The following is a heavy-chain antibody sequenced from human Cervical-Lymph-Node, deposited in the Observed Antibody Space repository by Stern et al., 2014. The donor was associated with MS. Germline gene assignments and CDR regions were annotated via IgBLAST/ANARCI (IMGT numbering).Heavy chain of an antibody. D-gene: IGHD1-26*01. Sequence: VQLEESGGGVVQPGRSLRLSCAASGFTFSNYGMHWVRQAPGKGLEWVAVISYDGTNKYYADSVKGRFTISRDNSKNTLYLQMNSLRAEDTAVYYCAKTISGSYSHYYGMDVWGQGTTVTVSS. V-gene: IGHV3-30*18. CDR2: ISYDGTNK. J-gene: IGHJ6*02. CDR3: AKTISGSYSHYYGMDV. CDR1: GFTFSNYG.